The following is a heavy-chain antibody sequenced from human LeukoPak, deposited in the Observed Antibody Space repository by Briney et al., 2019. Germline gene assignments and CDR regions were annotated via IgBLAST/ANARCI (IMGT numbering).Heavy chain of an antibody. Sequence: ASVKVSCKASGYSFSTHWMHWVRQAPGQGLEWMGIINPSGGFTSYAQKLQGRVTVTRDMSTSTVYMELSNLRSEDTAVYYCARANMVRGVGSFFDRNWFDPWGQGTLVTVSS. CDR1: GYSFSTHW. CDR2: INPSGGFT. D-gene: IGHD3-10*01. J-gene: IGHJ5*02. CDR3: ARANMVRGVGSFFDRNWFDP. V-gene: IGHV1-46*01.